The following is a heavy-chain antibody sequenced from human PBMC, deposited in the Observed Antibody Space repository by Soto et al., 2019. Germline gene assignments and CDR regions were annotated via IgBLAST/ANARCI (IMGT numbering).Heavy chain of an antibody. Sequence: GGSLRLSCAASGFTVSSNYMSWVRQAPGKGLEWVSVIYSGGSTYYADSVKGRFTISRDNSKNTPYLQMNSLRAEDTAVYYCAREEITMVRGVIIMVDYWGQGTLVTVSS. CDR3: AREEITMVRGVIIMVDY. D-gene: IGHD3-10*01. CDR2: IYSGGST. V-gene: IGHV3-66*01. J-gene: IGHJ4*02. CDR1: GFTVSSNY.